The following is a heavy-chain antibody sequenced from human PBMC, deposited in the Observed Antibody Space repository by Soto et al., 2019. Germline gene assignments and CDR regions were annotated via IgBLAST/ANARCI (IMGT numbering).Heavy chain of an antibody. D-gene: IGHD4-17*01. CDR3: ARGTTVETASY. CDR1: GYTFTSYG. V-gene: IGHV1-18*01. Sequence: QVQLVQSGAEVKKPGASVKVSCKASGYTFTSYGISWVRQAPGQGLEWMGWISAYNGNTNYARKFHGRVTMTTDTSTSTDYMEQLTLKAEAPAVYYSARGTTVETASYWGQGTMVTVSS. CDR2: ISAYNGNT. J-gene: IGHJ4*02.